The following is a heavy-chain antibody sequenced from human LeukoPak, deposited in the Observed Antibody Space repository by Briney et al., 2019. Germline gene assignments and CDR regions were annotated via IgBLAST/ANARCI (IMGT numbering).Heavy chain of an antibody. CDR3: ASWYLGEYSSSWYRGADYDAFDI. J-gene: IGHJ3*02. V-gene: IGHV3-48*01. CDR1: GFTFSSYS. D-gene: IGHD6-13*01. CDR2: ISSSSSTI. Sequence: GGSLRLSCAASGFTFSSYSMNWVRQAPGKGLEWVSYISSSSSTIYYADSVKGRFTISRDNAKKSLYLQMNSLRAEDTAVYYCASWYLGEYSSSWYRGADYDAFDIWGQGTMVTVSS.